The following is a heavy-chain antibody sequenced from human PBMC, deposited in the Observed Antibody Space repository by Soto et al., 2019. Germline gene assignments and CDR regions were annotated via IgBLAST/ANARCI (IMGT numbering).Heavy chain of an antibody. V-gene: IGHV4-4*02. CDR1: GGSISSSNL. CDR3: ARLRRSIAAGGIDY. CDR2: IYHGGST. J-gene: IGHJ4*02. D-gene: IGHD6-13*01. Sequence: QVQLQESGPGLVKPSGTLSLTCAVSGGSISSSNLWTWVRKPPGKGLEWIGEIYHGGSTNYNPSLKSRVTISVDKSKNQFSLRLSSVAAADTAVYYCARLRRSIAAGGIDYWGQGILVTVSS.